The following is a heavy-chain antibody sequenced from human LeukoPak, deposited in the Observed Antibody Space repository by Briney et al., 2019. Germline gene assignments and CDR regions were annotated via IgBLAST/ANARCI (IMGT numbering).Heavy chain of an antibody. CDR3: ATADYYSDY. CDR1: GYTFTGYY. Sequence: ASVKVSCKASGYTFTGYYMHWVRQAPGQGREWMGWINPNSGGTNYAQKSQGRGTMTRDTYISTADMELMRLRSADTAVYYCATADYYSDYWGQGTLVTVSS. J-gene: IGHJ4*02. CDR2: INPNSGGT. D-gene: IGHD3-3*01. V-gene: IGHV1-2*02.